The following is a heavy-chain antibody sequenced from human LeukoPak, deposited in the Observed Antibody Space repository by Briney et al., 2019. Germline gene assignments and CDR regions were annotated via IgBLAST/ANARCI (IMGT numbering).Heavy chain of an antibody. CDR3: AKSAGGYSSGQRHFDY. D-gene: IGHD6-19*01. Sequence: GGSLRLSCAASGFTFSSYGMHWVRQAPGKGLEWVAFIRYDGSNKYYADSVKGRFTISRDNSKNTLYLQMNSLRAEDTAIYYCAKSAGGYSSGQRHFDYWGQGTLVTVSS. CDR2: IRYDGSNK. CDR1: GFTFSSYG. V-gene: IGHV3-30*02. J-gene: IGHJ4*02.